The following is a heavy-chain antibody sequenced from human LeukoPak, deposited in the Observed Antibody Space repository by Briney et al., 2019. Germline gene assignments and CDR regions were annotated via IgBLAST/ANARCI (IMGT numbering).Heavy chain of an antibody. Sequence: SEPLSLTCTVSGGSISSGDYYWSWIRQPPGKALEWIGYVYYSGGTNYNPSLKSRVTISVDTSKNQFSLKLRSVTAADTALYYCARVDDWNALEYWGQGTLVTVSS. D-gene: IGHD1-1*01. CDR2: VYYSGGT. V-gene: IGHV4-61*08. J-gene: IGHJ4*02. CDR3: ARVDDWNALEY. CDR1: GGSISSGDYY.